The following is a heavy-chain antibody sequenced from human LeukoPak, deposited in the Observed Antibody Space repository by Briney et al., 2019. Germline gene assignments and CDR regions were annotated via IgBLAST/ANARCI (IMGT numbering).Heavy chain of an antibody. J-gene: IGHJ3*02. V-gene: IGHV4-4*07. CDR3: ARHPYSYDAFDI. CDR2: IYSSGST. Sequence: SETLSLTCTVSGGSINSYYWSWIRQPAGKGLEWIGRIYSSGSTNYNPSLNSRVTMSVDTSKNQFSLKLTSVTAADTAVYYCARHPYSYDAFDIWGQGTMVTVSS. CDR1: GGSINSYY. D-gene: IGHD5-18*01.